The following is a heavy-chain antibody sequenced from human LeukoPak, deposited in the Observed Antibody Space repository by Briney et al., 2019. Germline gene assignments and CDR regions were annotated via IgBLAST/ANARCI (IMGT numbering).Heavy chain of an antibody. J-gene: IGHJ4*02. CDR3: AREGQSSGWYLDYFDY. Sequence: AASVKVSCKASGYTFTSYAMHWVRQAPGQRLEWMGWINAGNGNTKYSQKFRGRVTITRDTSASTAYMELSSLRSEDTAVYYCAREGQSSGWYLDYFDYWGQGTLVTVSS. CDR1: GYTFTSYA. D-gene: IGHD6-19*01. V-gene: IGHV1-3*01. CDR2: INAGNGNT.